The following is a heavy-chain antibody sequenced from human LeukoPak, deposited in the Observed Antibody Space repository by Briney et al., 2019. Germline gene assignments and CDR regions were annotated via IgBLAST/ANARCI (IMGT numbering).Heavy chain of an antibody. Sequence: SVKVSCKASGFTFSNSAVQWVRQARGQRLEWIGWIVIGSGNTNYAQKFQERVTITRDMSTSTAYMELSSLRSEDTAVYYCAVDVIYESDWGQGTLVTVSS. V-gene: IGHV1-58*01. CDR2: IVIGSGNT. D-gene: IGHD2/OR15-2a*01. CDR1: GFTFSNSA. CDR3: AVDVIYESD. J-gene: IGHJ4*02.